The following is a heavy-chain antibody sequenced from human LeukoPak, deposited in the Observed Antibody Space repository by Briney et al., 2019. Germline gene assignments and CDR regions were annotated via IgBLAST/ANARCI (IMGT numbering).Heavy chain of an antibody. J-gene: IGHJ5*02. D-gene: IGHD3-3*01. V-gene: IGHV7-4-1*02. CDR1: GYTFTSYA. Sequence: ASVKVSCKASGYTFTSYAMNWVRQAPGQGLEWMGWINTNTGNPTYAQGFTGRFVFSLDTSVSTAYLQISSLKAEDTAVYYCARGGRITIFGVVITQTNWFDPWGQGTLVTVSS. CDR2: INTNTGNP. CDR3: ARGGRITIFGVVITQTNWFDP.